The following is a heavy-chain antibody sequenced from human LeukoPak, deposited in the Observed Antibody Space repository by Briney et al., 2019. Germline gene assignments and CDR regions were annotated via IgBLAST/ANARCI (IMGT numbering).Heavy chain of an antibody. V-gene: IGHV4-30-4*08. CDR2: IYYSGGA. J-gene: IGHJ4*02. D-gene: IGHD3-3*01. CDR1: GGSISSGDYY. CDR3: ARTSTYYDFWSGYRDFDY. Sequence: SETLSLTCTVSGGSISSGDYYWSWICQPPGKGLEWIGYIYYSGGAYYNPSLKSRVTISVDTSKNQFSLKLSSVTAADTAVYYCARTSTYYDFWSGYRDFDYWGQGTLVTVSS.